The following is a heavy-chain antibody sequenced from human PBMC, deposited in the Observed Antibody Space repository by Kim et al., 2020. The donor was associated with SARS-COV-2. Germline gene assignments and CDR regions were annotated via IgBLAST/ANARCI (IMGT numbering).Heavy chain of an antibody. V-gene: IGHV4-34*01. D-gene: IGHD3-10*01. CDR1: GGSFSGYY. CDR2: INHSGST. J-gene: IGHJ4*02. Sequence: SETLSLTCAVYGGSFSGYYWSWIRQPPGKGLEWIGEINHSGSTNYNPSLKSRVTISVDTSKNQFSLKLSSVTAADTAVYYCATHSNYYGSGNTFDYWGQGTLVTVSS. CDR3: ATHSNYYGSGNTFDY.